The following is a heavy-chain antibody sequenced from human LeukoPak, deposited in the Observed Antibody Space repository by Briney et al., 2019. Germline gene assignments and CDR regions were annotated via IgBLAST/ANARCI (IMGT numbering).Heavy chain of an antibody. CDR3: ARDHSPIFGVVTPPIDY. Sequence: GGSLRLSCAGSGFSFKNYSMSWVRQAPGKGLEWVAVISYDGSNKYYADSVKGRFTISRDNSKNTLYLQMNSLRAEDTAVYYCARDHSPIFGVVTPPIDYWGQGTLVTVSS. V-gene: IGHV3-30*03. J-gene: IGHJ4*02. CDR2: ISYDGSNK. D-gene: IGHD3-3*01. CDR1: GFSFKNYS.